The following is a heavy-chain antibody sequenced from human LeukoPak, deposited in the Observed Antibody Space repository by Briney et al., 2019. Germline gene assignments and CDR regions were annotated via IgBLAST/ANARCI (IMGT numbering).Heavy chain of an antibody. CDR1: GFTFSSYG. V-gene: IGHV3-30*02. Sequence: GGSLRLSCAASGFTFSSYGMHWVRQAPGKGLEWVAFIRYEGSNKYYADSVKGRFTISRDNSKNTLYLQMNSLRAEDTSVYYCARESYGRSFDYWGQGTLVTVSS. J-gene: IGHJ4*02. D-gene: IGHD5-18*01. CDR2: IRYEGSNK. CDR3: ARESYGRSFDY.